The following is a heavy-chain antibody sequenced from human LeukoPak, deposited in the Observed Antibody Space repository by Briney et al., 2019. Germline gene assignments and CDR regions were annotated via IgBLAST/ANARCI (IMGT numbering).Heavy chain of an antibody. CDR1: GGSISSYY. D-gene: IGHD6-13*01. Sequence: SETLSLTCTVSGGSISSYYWSWIRQPPGKGLEWIGYIYYSGSTNYNPSLKSRVTISVDTSKNQFSLKLSSVTAADTAVYYCAREEAAAGIYYGMDVWGQGTTVTVSS. CDR3: AREEAAAGIYYGMDV. CDR2: IYYSGST. J-gene: IGHJ6*02. V-gene: IGHV4-59*01.